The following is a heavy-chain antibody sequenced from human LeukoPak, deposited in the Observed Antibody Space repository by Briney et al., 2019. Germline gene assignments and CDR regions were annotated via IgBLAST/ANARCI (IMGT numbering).Heavy chain of an antibody. CDR2: IDQGGSAT. D-gene: IGHD1-1*01. J-gene: IGHJ4*02. CDR1: GFTFSSFW. CDR3: ARSPAIGTVDF. Sequence: PGGSLRLSCVASGFTFSSFWMSWVRLTPGKGLEWVANIDQGGSATYYVGSVEGRFTISRDNAKNSLYLQMNSLRDKDTAVYYCARSPAIGTVDFWGQGALVTV. V-gene: IGHV3-7*01.